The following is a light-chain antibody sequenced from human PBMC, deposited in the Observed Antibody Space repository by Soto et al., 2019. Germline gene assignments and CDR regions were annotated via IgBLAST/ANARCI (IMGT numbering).Light chain of an antibody. CDR1: SSNIGAGYD. CDR3: PSSDSSSVV. Sequence: QAVVTQPPSVSGAPGQRVTISCTGSSSNIGAGYDVHWYQQLPGTAPKLLIYGNSNRPSGVPDRFSGSKSCTSASRAITGLQAEDEADYYCPSSDSSSVVFGGGTKVTIL. CDR2: GNS. J-gene: IGLJ2*01. V-gene: IGLV1-40*01.